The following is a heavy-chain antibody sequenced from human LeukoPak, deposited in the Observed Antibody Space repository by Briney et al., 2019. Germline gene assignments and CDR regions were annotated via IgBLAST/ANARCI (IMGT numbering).Heavy chain of an antibody. D-gene: IGHD3-3*01. CDR2: ISSSSSYI. Sequence: PGGSLRLSCAASGFTFSSYSMNWVRQAPGKGLEWVSSISSSSSYIYYADSVKGRFTISRDNAKNSLYLQMNSLRAEDTAVYYCARDPAGYDFWSGYYNYWGQGTLVTVSS. CDR3: ARDPAGYDFWSGYYNY. CDR1: GFTFSSYS. V-gene: IGHV3-21*01. J-gene: IGHJ4*02.